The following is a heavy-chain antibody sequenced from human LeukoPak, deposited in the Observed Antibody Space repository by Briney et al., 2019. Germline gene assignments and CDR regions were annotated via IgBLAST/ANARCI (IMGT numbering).Heavy chain of an antibody. CDR3: AGGYYGILTGYYLESTFDY. J-gene: IGHJ4*02. CDR2: IYTSGST. D-gene: IGHD3-9*01. Sequence: SETLSLTCTVSGGSISSYYWSWIRQPAGKGLEWIGRIYTSGSTNYNPSLKSRVTMSVDTSKNQFSLKLSSVTAADTAVYYCAGGYYGILTGYYLESTFDYWGQGTLVTVSS. V-gene: IGHV4-4*07. CDR1: GGSISSYY.